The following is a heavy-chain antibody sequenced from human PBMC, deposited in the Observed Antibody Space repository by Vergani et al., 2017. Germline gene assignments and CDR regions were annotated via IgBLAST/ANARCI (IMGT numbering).Heavy chain of an antibody. Sequence: QVQLQESGPGLVKPSQTLSLTCPVSGGSISSGGYYWSWNRQPPGKGLEWIGYIYYSGSTYYNPSLKSRVTISVDTSKNQFSLKLSSVPAADTAVYYCARDHDILSKFDPWGQGTLVTVSS. J-gene: IGHJ5*02. CDR1: GGSISSGGYY. V-gene: IGHV4-31*03. CDR3: ARDHDILSKFDP. D-gene: IGHD3-9*01. CDR2: IYYSGST.